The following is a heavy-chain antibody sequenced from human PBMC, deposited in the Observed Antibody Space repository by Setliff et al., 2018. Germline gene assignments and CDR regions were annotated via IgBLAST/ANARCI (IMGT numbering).Heavy chain of an antibody. Sequence: ASVKVSCKASGYIFSAYHVHWVRQAPGQGPEWVGCIRPLRGDTKSAQKFQGRLTMTGDASINTAFMELTGLTSDVTAVYYCARAPSGTGFYHFFSYMDVWGKGTTVTVSS. CDR2: IRPLRGDT. V-gene: IGHV1-2*02. CDR1: GYIFSAYH. CDR3: ARAPSGTGFYHFFSYMDV. J-gene: IGHJ6*03. D-gene: IGHD1-7*01.